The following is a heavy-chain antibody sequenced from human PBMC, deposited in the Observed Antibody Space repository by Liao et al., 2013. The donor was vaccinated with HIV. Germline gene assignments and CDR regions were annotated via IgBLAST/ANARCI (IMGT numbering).Heavy chain of an antibody. CDR2: TSDSGNT. J-gene: IGHJ6*03. CDR3: AREAYYDFWSGYYGDYFYYMDV. D-gene: IGHD3-3*01. Sequence: VHLQESGPGLVKPSQTLSLSCTVSGGSITSGRYYWSWIRQPAGKGPEWIGRTSDSGNTNYNPSLKSRLIMSVDTSKNQFSLKLTSVTAADTAVYYCAREAYYDFWSGYYGDYFYYMDVWGKGTTVTVSS. V-gene: IGHV4-61*02. CDR1: GGSITSGRYY.